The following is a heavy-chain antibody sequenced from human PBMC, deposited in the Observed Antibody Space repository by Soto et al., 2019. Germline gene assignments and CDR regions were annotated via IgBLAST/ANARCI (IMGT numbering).Heavy chain of an antibody. CDR3: EIERSIGWYLDS. CDR2: ISAYNGNT. CDR1: GYTFTSYC. J-gene: IGHJ4*02. D-gene: IGHD6-19*01. V-gene: IGHV1-18*04. Sequence: ASVNVSCKASGYTFTSYCISCVRQAPGQGLEWMGWISAYNGNTNYAQKLQGRVTMTTDTYTSTAYMELRSLSSDDTAVYYCEIERSIGWYLDSWGQGPLDNVSS.